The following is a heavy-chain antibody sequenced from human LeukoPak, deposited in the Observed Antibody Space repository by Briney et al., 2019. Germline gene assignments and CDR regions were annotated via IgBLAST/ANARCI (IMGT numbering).Heavy chain of an antibody. J-gene: IGHJ5*02. CDR1: GYTFTGYY. Sequence: ASVKVSCKASGYTFTGYYMHWARQAPGQGLEWMGWINPNSGGTNYAQKFQGRVTMTRDTSISTAYMELSRLRSDDTAVYYCASGPNSPIAVPGPDNWFDPWGQGTLVTVSS. CDR2: INPNSGGT. V-gene: IGHV1-2*02. D-gene: IGHD6-19*01. CDR3: ASGPNSPIAVPGPDNWFDP.